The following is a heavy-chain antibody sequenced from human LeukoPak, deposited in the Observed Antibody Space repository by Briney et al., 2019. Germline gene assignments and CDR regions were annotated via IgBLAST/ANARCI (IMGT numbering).Heavy chain of an antibody. CDR2: INPSGGST. CDR3: ARETDPDSSGLYDY. V-gene: IGHV1-46*01. J-gene: IGHJ4*02. D-gene: IGHD3-22*01. CDR1: GSTFTSYY. Sequence: ASVKVSYKASGSTFTSYYMHWVRPAPGQGLEWMGIINPSGGSTSYQQKFQGRATITRHTSTNTVYMELSSLRSEDTAVYYCARETDPDSSGLYDYWGQGTLVTVSS.